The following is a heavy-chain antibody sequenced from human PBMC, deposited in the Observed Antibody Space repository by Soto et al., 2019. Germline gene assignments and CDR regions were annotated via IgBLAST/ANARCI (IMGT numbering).Heavy chain of an antibody. CDR2: IYYSGST. CDR1: GSIXSYY. CDR3: ARHFDRSGHADASDI. J-gene: IGHJ3*02. D-gene: IGHD3-22*01. V-gene: IGHV4-59*08. Sequence: GSIXSYYWSWIRQPPGKGLEWIGYIYYSGSTNYNPSLKSRVTISVDTSKNQFSLKLSSVTAADTAVYYCARHFDRSGHADASDIWGQGTMVTLSS.